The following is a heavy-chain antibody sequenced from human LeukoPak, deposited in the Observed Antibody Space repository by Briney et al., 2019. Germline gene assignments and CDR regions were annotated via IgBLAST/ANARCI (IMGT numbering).Heavy chain of an antibody. CDR2: IYSGGST. V-gene: IGHV3-66*02. J-gene: IGHJ4*02. D-gene: IGHD3-22*01. CDR1: RFTVSINY. Sequence: GGPLRLSCAASRFTVSINYMTWVRQAPGKGLEWVSVIYSGGSTYYADSVKGRFTISRDNSKNTLYLQMNSLRAEDTAVYYCAPYYYDSSGYWHYFDYWGQGTLVTVSS. CDR3: APYYYDSSGYWHYFDY.